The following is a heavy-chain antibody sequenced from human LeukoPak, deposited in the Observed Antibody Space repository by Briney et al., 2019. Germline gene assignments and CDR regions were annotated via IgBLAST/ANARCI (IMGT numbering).Heavy chain of an antibody. CDR3: ARGTGTIFGVVIKRNWFDP. CDR1: GFTFSSYS. J-gene: IGHJ5*02. D-gene: IGHD3-3*01. Sequence: GGSLRLSCAASGFTFSSYSMNWVRQAPGKGLEWVSSISSSSSYIYYADSVKGRFTISRDNAKNSLYLQMDSLRAEDTAVYYCARGTGTIFGVVIKRNWFDPWGQGTLVTVSS. CDR2: ISSSSSYI. V-gene: IGHV3-21*01.